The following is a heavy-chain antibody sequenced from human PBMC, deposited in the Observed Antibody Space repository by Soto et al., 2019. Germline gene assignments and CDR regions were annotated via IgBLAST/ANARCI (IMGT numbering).Heavy chain of an antibody. D-gene: IGHD1-26*01. CDR3: ARRWGRTFDY. Sequence: QVQLQESGPGRVKPSETLSLTCTVSGGSISSYYWSWIRQPPGKGLEWIGYIYYSGSTNYNPSLKSRVTISVDTSKNQFSLKLSSVTAADTAVYYCARRWGRTFDYWGQGNLVTVSS. CDR1: GGSISSYY. CDR2: IYYSGST. J-gene: IGHJ4*02. V-gene: IGHV4-59*08.